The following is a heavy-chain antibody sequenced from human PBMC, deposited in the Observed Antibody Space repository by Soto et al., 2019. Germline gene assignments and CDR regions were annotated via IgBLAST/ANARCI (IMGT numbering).Heavy chain of an antibody. Sequence: QAQLVQSGVEVKKPGASVKVSCKASGYTFSSYGINWVRQAPGQGLEWLGWISPYNDDTKYAQKLQGRVTMTTDTSSRTAYMALRSLSSHDTAVYFCARGGYYDSSGSRNDHYYGMDVWGQGTRVTVSS. CDR2: ISPYNDDT. D-gene: IGHD3-22*01. CDR3: ARGGYYDSSGSRNDHYYGMDV. J-gene: IGHJ6*02. CDR1: GYTFSSYG. V-gene: IGHV1-18*01.